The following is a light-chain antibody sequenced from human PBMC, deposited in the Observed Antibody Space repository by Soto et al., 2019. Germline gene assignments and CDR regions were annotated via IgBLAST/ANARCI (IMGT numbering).Light chain of an antibody. V-gene: IGKV3-20*01. CDR3: QHDRSSWT. CDR1: QSVSSPY. Sequence: DISLTQSPWTLSYSSGERGTRTYRASQSVSSPYLAWYQQEPGQAPRLLIYGASCRATGIPDRFRGSGPGTEVFIPTIRRVQSDVFASYYCQHDRSSWTFGQGTKVDIK. J-gene: IGKJ1*01. CDR2: GAS.